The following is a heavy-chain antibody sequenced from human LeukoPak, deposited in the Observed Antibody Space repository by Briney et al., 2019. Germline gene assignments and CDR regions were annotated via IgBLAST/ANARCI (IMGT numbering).Heavy chain of an antibody. CDR3: AREGTSIAAAGTLDY. CDR2: IYYSGST. J-gene: IGHJ4*02. D-gene: IGHD6-13*01. V-gene: IGHV4-59*01. Sequence: PSETLSLTCTVSGGSISSYYWSWIRQPPGKGLEWIGYIYYSGSTNYSPSLKSRVTISVDTSKNQFSLKLSSVTAADTAVYYCAREGTSIAAAGTLDYWGQGTLVTVSS. CDR1: GGSISSYY.